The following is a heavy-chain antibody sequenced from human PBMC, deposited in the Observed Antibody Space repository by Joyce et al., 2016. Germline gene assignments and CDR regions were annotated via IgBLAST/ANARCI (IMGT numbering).Heavy chain of an antibody. J-gene: IGHJ4*02. Sequence: VQLVESGGGLVQPGESLILSCGVSGLTFRTTWMSWVGQAPGKGLEWIGRIKSKNDGGTLDYIETVKGRFTLSRDDSTNTVYLQMDSLKIEDTAMYYCTTDPRYWGRGTLVTVSS. CDR2: IKSKNDGGTL. CDR1: GLTFRTTW. CDR3: TTDPRY. V-gene: IGHV3-15*01.